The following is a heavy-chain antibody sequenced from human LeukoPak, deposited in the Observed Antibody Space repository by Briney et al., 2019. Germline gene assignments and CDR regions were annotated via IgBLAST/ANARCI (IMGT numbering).Heavy chain of an antibody. Sequence: ASVTVSCTATGYSCTGYYILWVRRAPGQGLEWMGWINPNNGDTNFAQKFQGRVTMTRDTSISTAYMELSRLRSDDTAIYYCAKDQNTGYANDWFDPWGHGNPVTVSS. V-gene: IGHV1-2*02. D-gene: IGHD5-12*01. J-gene: IGHJ5*02. CDR1: GYSCTGYY. CDR2: INPNNGDT. CDR3: AKDQNTGYANDWFDP.